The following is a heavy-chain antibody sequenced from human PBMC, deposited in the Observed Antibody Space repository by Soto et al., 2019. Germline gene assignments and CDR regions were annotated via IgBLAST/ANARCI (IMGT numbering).Heavy chain of an antibody. D-gene: IGHD6-6*01. CDR1: GGSISSGGYY. CDR3: ARGSRVGSSSLGNFDY. V-gene: IGHV4-31*03. CDR2: IYYSGST. Sequence: SETLSLTCTVSGGSISSGGYYWSWIRQHPGKGLEWIGYIYYSGSTYYNPSLKSRVTISVDTSKNQFSLKLSSVTAADTAVYYCARGSRVGSSSLGNFDYWGQGTLVTVSS. J-gene: IGHJ4*02.